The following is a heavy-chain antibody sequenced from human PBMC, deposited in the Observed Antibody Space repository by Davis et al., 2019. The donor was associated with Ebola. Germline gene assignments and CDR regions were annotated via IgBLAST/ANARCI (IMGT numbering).Heavy chain of an antibody. CDR1: GGSISSYY. CDR3: ARGTRVSGVNFDY. Sequence: MPSETLSLTCTVSGGSISSYYWSWIRQHPGKGLEWIGYIYYSGSTYYNPSLKSRVTISVDTSKNQFSLKLSSVTAADTAVYYWARGTRVSGVNFDYWGQGTLVTVSS. D-gene: IGHD2-8*01. V-gene: IGHV4-59*06. J-gene: IGHJ4*02. CDR2: IYYSGST.